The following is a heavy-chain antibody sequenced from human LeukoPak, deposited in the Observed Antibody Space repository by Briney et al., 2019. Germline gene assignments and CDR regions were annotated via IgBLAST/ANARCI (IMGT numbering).Heavy chain of an antibody. CDR2: IYYSGST. CDR1: GGSISSSSYY. D-gene: IGHD5-24*01. J-gene: IGHJ4*02. Sequence: PSETLSLTCTVSGGSISSSSYYWGWIRQPPGKGLEWIGSIYYSGSTYYNPSLKSRVTISVDTSKNQFSLKLSSVTAADTAVYYCARDLSGDGYNPLHYFDYWGQGTLVTVSS. V-gene: IGHV4-39*01. CDR3: ARDLSGDGYNPLHYFDY.